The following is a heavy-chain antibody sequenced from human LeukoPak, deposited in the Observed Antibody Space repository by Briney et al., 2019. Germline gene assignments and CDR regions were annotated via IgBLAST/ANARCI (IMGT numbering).Heavy chain of an antibody. CDR3: ARETIAAAGPGGGRINSFDP. V-gene: IGHV4-4*07. Sequence: SETLSLTCTVSGASISSYYWSLIRQPAGKGPEWIWRIYTSGSTNYKPSLKSRVTMSGDTAKNQFSLKLSSFTSSNTAVYYCARETIAAAGPGGGRINSFDPWGQGNLVTVSS. CDR2: IYTSGST. CDR1: GASISSYY. D-gene: IGHD6-13*01. J-gene: IGHJ5*02.